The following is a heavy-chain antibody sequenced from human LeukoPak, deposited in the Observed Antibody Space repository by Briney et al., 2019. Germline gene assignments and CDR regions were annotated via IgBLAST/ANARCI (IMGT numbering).Heavy chain of an antibody. CDR1: GFTFSNAW. CDR3: TASITMVRGVIINPYYFDY. Sequence: GGSLRLSCAASGFTFSNAWMSWVRQAPGKGLEWVGRIKSKTDGGTTDYAAPVKGRFTISRDDSKSTLYLQMNSLKTEDTAVYYCTASITMVRGVIINPYYFDYWGQGTLVTVSS. CDR2: IKSKTDGGTT. V-gene: IGHV3-15*01. D-gene: IGHD3-10*01. J-gene: IGHJ4*02.